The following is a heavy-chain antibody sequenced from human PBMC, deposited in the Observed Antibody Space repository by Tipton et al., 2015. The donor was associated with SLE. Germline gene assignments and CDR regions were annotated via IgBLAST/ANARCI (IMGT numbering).Heavy chain of an antibody. CDR3: ARAGWQLADAFDI. J-gene: IGHJ3*02. CDR1: GGSINGGGHS. CDR2: ISHSEST. D-gene: IGHD6-6*01. V-gene: IGHV4-30-2*01. Sequence: TLSLTCAVSGGSINGGGHSWSWIRQPPGNGLEYIGSISHSESTEYNPSLKGRATISVDRSKNQFSLKLTSVTVADTAVYYCARAGWQLADAFDIWGQGTMVTVSS.